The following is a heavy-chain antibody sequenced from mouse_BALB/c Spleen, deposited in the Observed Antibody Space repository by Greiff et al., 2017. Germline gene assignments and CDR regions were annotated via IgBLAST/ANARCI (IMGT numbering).Heavy chain of an antibody. CDR2: INPSNGRT. V-gene: IGHV1S81*02. J-gene: IGHJ2*01. CDR3: ARRGYYFDY. CDR1: GYTFTSYW. Sequence: QVQLQQPGAELVKPGASVKLSCKASGYTFTSYWMHWVKQRPGQGLEWIGEINPSNGRTNYNEKFKSKATLTVDKSSSTAYMQLSSLTSEDSAVYDCARRGYYFDYWGQGTTLTVSS.